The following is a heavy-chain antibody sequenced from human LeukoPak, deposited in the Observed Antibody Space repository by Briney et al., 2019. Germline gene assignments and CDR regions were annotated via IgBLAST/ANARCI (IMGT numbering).Heavy chain of an antibody. CDR3: ARQKGDSSSSPDY. CDR1: GGSISSYY. D-gene: IGHD6-6*01. CDR2: IYYSGST. J-gene: IGHJ4*02. V-gene: IGHV4-59*08. Sequence: SETLSLTCTVSGGSISSYYWSWIRQPPGKGLEWIGYIYYSGSTNYNPSLKSRVTISVDTSKNQFSLKLSSVTAPDTAVYYCARQKGDSSSSPDYWGQGTLVTVSS.